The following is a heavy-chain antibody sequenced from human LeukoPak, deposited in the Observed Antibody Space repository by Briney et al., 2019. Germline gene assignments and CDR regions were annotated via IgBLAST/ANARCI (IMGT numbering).Heavy chain of an antibody. J-gene: IGHJ6*02. CDR1: GFTVSSDY. Sequence: GGPLTLSCAASGFTVSSDYMSWVRQAPGKGLEWVSVIYSGGSTYYADSVEGRFTISRDNSKNTLYLQMNSLRAEDTAVYYCARDRGILPYGMDVWGQGTTVTVSS. D-gene: IGHD3-16*01. CDR3: ARDRGILPYGMDV. V-gene: IGHV3-66*01. CDR2: IYSGGST.